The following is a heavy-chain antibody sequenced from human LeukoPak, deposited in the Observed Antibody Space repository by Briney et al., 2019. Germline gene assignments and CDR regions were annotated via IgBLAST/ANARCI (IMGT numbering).Heavy chain of an antibody. D-gene: IGHD2-8*01. Sequence: SETLSLTCTVSGGSISSSSYYWGWLRQPPGKGLEWIGSIYYSGSTYYNPSLKSRVTISVDTSKNQFSLKLSSVTAADTAVYYCARTNGVWGGPSWFDPWGQGTLVTVSS. CDR3: ARTNGVWGGPSWFDP. V-gene: IGHV4-39*07. J-gene: IGHJ5*02. CDR2: IYYSGST. CDR1: GGSISSSSYY.